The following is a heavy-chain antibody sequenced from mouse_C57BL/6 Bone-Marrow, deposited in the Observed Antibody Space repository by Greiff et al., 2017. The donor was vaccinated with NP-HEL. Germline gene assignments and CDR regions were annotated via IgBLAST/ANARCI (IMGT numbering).Heavy chain of an antibody. J-gene: IGHJ3*01. Sequence: VQLQQSGAELVRPGTSVKVSCKASGYAFTNYLIEWVKQRPGQGLEWIGVINPGSGGTNYNEKFKGKATLTADKSSSTAYMQLSSLTSEDSAVYFCARSDYYSNYPFAYWGQGTLVTVSA. D-gene: IGHD2-5*01. CDR1: GYAFTNYL. CDR3: ARSDYYSNYPFAY. V-gene: IGHV1-54*01. CDR2: INPGSGGT.